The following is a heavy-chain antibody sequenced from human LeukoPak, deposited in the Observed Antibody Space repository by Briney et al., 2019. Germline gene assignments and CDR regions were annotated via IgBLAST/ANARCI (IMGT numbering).Heavy chain of an antibody. V-gene: IGHV4-39*07. CDR3: ARFFFPGGSGSYYDAFDI. CDR1: GGSISSSSYY. D-gene: IGHD3-10*01. J-gene: IGHJ3*02. CDR2: IYYSGST. Sequence: PSETLSLTCTVSGGSISSSSYYWGWIRQPPGKGLEWIGSIYYSGSTYYNPSLKSRVTISVDTSKNQFSLKLSSVTAADTAVYYCARFFFPGGSGSYYDAFDIWGQGTMVTVSS.